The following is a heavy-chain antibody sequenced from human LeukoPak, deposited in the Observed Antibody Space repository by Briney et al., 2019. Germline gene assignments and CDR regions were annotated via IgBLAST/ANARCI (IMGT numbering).Heavy chain of an antibody. V-gene: IGHV4-59*01. D-gene: IGHD2-2*01. CDR2: IYYSGST. Sequence: PSETLSLTCTVSGGSISSYYWSWIRQPPGKGLEWIGYIYYSGSTNYNPSLKSRVTISVDTSKNQFSLKLSSVTAADTAVYYCARDPPLHVVPAAIPIPWGQGTLVTVSS. J-gene: IGHJ5*02. CDR1: GGSISSYY. CDR3: ARDPPLHVVPAAIPIP.